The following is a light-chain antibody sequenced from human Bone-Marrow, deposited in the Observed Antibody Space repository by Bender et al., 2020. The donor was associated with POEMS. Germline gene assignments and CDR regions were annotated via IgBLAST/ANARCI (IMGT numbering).Light chain of an antibody. V-gene: IGLV2-23*02. CDR1: DTDIGNYNL. CDR3: CLYAGSPTWI. Sequence: QSALTQPASVSGSPGQSVSISCIGTDTDIGNYNLVSWYQQHPGKAPKVIIYDVYERPTGISDRFSGPKSGNAASLTISGPQPGDESDYYCCLYAGSPTWIFGGGANVTVL. CDR2: DVY. J-gene: IGLJ2*01.